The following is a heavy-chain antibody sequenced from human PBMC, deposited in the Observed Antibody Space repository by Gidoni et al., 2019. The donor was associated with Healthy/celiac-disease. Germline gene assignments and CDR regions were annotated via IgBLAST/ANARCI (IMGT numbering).Heavy chain of an antibody. Sequence: QVQLVQSGAEVKKPGASVKVSCKASGYTFTGYYMHWVRQAPGQGLEWMGWINPNSGGTNYAQKFQGRVTMTRDTSISTAYMELSRLRSDDTAVYYCARDREAVAGSYYFDYRGQGTLVTVSS. V-gene: IGHV1-2*02. CDR3: ARDREAVAGSYYFDY. CDR1: GYTFTGYY. D-gene: IGHD6-19*01. CDR2: INPNSGGT. J-gene: IGHJ4*02.